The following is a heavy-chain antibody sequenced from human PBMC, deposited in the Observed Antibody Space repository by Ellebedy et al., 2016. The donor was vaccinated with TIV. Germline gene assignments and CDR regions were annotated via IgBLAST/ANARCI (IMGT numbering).Heavy chain of an antibody. CDR3: TTDDFGSGRGGWGDY. CDR1: GFTFSTCS. CDR2: ITSKTFDGAT. J-gene: IGHJ4*02. Sequence: PGGSLRLSCAVSGFTFSTCSMSWVRQAPGKGLGWVGRITSKTFDGATEYAAPVKGRFTISRDDSKNTLYLQMDSLNTEDTAVYYCTTDDFGSGRGGWGDYWGQGTLVTVSS. V-gene: IGHV3-15*01. D-gene: IGHD3-10*01.